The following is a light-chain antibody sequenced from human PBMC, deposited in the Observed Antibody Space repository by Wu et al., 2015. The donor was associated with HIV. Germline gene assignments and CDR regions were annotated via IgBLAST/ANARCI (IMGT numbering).Light chain of an antibody. CDR2: DAS. V-gene: IGKV3-11*01. CDR3: QQHGNWPALT. CDR1: RSVSSA. J-gene: IGKJ4*01. Sequence: EIVLTQSPAALSISPGERATLSCRASRSVSSAVAWYQQKPGQAPKLLIYDASKRATGIPARFTGGGSATDYFLTISSLEPEDFALYYCQQHGNWPALTFGEGTKVEIK.